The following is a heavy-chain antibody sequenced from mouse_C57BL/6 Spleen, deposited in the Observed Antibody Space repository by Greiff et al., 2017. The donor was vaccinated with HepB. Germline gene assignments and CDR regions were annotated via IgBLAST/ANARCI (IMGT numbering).Heavy chain of an antibody. CDR3: ARLTAVSRDY. D-gene: IGHD1-1*01. CDR1: GYTFTSYC. J-gene: IGHJ2*01. V-gene: IGHV1-52*01. CDR2: IDPSDSET. Sequence: VQLQQPGAELVRPGSSVKLSCKASGYTFTSYCMHWVKQRPIQGLEWIGNIDPSDSETNYNQKFKDKATLTADESSSTAYMQLSSLTSEDAAVYYCARLTAVSRDYWGQGTTLTVSS.